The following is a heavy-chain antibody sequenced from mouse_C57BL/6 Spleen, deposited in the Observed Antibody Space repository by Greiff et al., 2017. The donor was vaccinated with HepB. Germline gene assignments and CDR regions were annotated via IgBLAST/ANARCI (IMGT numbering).Heavy chain of an antibody. V-gene: IGHV1-63*01. CDR1: GYTFTNYW. J-gene: IGHJ4*01. CDR2: IYPGGGYT. CDR3: ARSGDGYPSYAMDY. D-gene: IGHD2-3*01. Sequence: QVQLQQSGAELVRPGTSVKMSCKASGYTFTNYWIGWAKQRPGHGLEWIGDIYPGGGYTNYNEKFKGKATLTADKSSSTAYMQFSSLTSEDSAIYYCARSGDGYPSYAMDYWGQGTSVTVSS.